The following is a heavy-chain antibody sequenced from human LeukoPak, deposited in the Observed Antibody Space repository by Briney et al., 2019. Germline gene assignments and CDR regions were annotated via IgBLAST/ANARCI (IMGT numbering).Heavy chain of an antibody. J-gene: IGHJ4*02. V-gene: IGHV1-3*01. D-gene: IGHD6-13*01. CDR2: INAGNGNT. Sequence: ASVKVSCKASGYTFINLAINRGRQAPGQRPEWMGWINAGNGNTKYSQKFQGRVTITRDTSASTAYMELSSLTSEDTAVYYCARGPRAAADDYWGQGTLVTVSS. CDR1: GYTFINLA. CDR3: ARGPRAAADDY.